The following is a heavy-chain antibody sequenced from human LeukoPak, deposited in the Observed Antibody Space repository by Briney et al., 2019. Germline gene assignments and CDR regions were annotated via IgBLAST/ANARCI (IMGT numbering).Heavy chain of an antibody. CDR1: GYTFTGYY. CDR3: ATTDSSSWYLDY. J-gene: IGHJ4*02. Sequence: ASVKVSCKASGYTFTGYYMHWVRQAPGQGLEWMGWINPNSGGTNYAQKFQGRVTMTRDTSISTAYMEPSRLRSDDTAVYYCATTDSSSWYLDYWGQGTLVTVSS. V-gene: IGHV1-2*02. CDR2: INPNSGGT. D-gene: IGHD6-13*01.